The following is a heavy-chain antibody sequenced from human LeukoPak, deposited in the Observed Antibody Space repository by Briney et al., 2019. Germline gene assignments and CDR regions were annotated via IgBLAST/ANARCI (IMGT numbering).Heavy chain of an antibody. V-gene: IGHV3-21*01. CDR2: ISYTGTYI. J-gene: IGHJ3*02. D-gene: IGHD2-21*02. CDR3: ARDRTHIVVVTAPSFDI. Sequence: GGSLRLSCAASAFSLNAYNMNWVRQAPGKGLEWVSSISYTGTYIYYADSVKGRFTISRDNAQNSLYLQMNSLRAEDTAVYYCARDRTHIVVVTAPSFDIWGQGTMVTVSS. CDR1: AFSLNAYN.